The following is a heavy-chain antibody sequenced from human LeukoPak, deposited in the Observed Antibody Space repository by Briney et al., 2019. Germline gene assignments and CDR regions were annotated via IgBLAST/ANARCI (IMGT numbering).Heavy chain of an antibody. D-gene: IGHD3-22*01. Sequence: SETLSLTCTVSGGSISSYYWSWIRQPPGKGLEWIGYIYYSGSTNYNPSLKSRVTISVDTSKNQFSLKLSPVTAADTAVYYCARDRRSDDSSGGRHYYYYMGVWGKGTTVTVSS. V-gene: IGHV4-59*01. CDR3: ARDRRSDDSSGGRHYYYYMGV. J-gene: IGHJ6*03. CDR2: IYYSGST. CDR1: GGSISSYY.